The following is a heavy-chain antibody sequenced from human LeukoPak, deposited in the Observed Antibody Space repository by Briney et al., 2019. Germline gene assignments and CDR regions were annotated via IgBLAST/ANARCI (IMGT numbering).Heavy chain of an antibody. CDR2: FHTRGST. D-gene: IGHD2-15*01. J-gene: IGHJ5*02. CDR1: RGSIGSGNYY. CDR3: ARVDGSCSGGSCPSGNWFDP. V-gene: IGHV4-61*02. Sequence: SETLSLTCTVSRGSIGSGNYYWSWIRQPAGKGLEWIGRFHTRGSTNYNPSLKSRVIISVDTSENQFSLKLNSVTAADTAVYYCARVDGSCSGGSCPSGNWFDPWGQGTLVTVSS.